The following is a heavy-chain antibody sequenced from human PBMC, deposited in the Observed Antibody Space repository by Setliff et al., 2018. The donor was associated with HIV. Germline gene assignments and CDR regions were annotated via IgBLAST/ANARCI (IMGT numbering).Heavy chain of an antibody. Sequence: ASVKVSCKASGYTFTNYAMNWVRQAPGQGLEWMGWINTNTGNPTYAQGFPGRFVFSLDTSVRTAYLQLSSLKAEDTAVYYCARGGYWYDDNPYYRPLDYWGQGTMVTVSS. CDR3: ARGGYWYDDNPYYRPLDY. J-gene: IGHJ4*02. CDR1: GYTFTNYA. V-gene: IGHV7-4-1*02. D-gene: IGHD3-16*01. CDR2: INTNTGNP.